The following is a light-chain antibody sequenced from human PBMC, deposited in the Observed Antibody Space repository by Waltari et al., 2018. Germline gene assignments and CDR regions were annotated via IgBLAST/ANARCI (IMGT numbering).Light chain of an antibody. CDR2: KDS. J-gene: IGLJ3*02. CDR3: QSSDSSGSYVL. CDR1: TLPTEY. Sequence: SSGLTQAPSVSVSPGQTARITCSGDTLPTEYAYWYQQKPGQAPVLVIYKDSERPSGIPERFSGSRAGTTVALTINGVQAEDEAEYYCQSSDSSGSYVLFGGGTKLTVL. V-gene: IGLV3-25*03.